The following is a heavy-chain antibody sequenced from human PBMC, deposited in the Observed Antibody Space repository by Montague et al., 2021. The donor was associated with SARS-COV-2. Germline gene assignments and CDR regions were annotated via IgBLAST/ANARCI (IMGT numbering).Heavy chain of an antibody. CDR1: GDSITAGGCN. V-gene: IGHV4-31*03. CDR3: AKVHPDGAVWSGTKWFDR. Sequence: TLSLTCTASGDSITAGGCNWIWIRHDTETDLVWIGNINYSGRTSYNPSLESSVSISIATAANQLYLIMTTVAAADTAVYYCAKVHPDGAVWSGTKWFDRWGPGIRVTVSS. D-gene: IGHD3-3*01. J-gene: IGHJ5*02. CDR2: INYSGRT.